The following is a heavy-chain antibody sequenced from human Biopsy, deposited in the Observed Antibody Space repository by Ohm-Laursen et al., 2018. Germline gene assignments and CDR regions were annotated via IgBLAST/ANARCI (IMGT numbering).Heavy chain of an antibody. J-gene: IGHJ6*02. CDR2: ITQSGSH. CDR3: ARVPLPGIGAAYQGRFLYGMDV. Sequence: SETLSFTCAVYGGSFNGYFWSWIRQPPGKGLVWIGDITQSGSHNYSPSLKSQVTISEDPSKKQFFLSLRSVTAADTAVYYGARVPLPGIGAAYQGRFLYGMDVWGQGTTVSVSS. D-gene: IGHD6-13*01. CDR1: GGSFNGYF. V-gene: IGHV4-34*01.